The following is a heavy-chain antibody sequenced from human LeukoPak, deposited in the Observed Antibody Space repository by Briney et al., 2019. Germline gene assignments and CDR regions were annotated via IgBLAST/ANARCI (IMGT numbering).Heavy chain of an antibody. CDR2: IWYDGSNK. Sequence: PGGSLRLSCAASGFTFSSYGMHWVRQAPGKGLEWVAVIWYDGSNKYYADSAKGRFTISRDNSKNTLYLQMNSLRAEDTAVYYCARGKFGYDFWIDYWGQGTLVTVSS. CDR1: GFTFSSYG. CDR3: ARGKFGYDFWIDY. D-gene: IGHD3-3*01. J-gene: IGHJ4*02. V-gene: IGHV3-33*01.